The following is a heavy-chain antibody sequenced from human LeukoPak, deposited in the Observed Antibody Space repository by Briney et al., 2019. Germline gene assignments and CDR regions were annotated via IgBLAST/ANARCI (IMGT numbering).Heavy chain of an antibody. V-gene: IGHV3-7*01. CDR3: ARDRYSSSWYPRVVGATLVY. CDR2: IKHDGSEK. J-gene: IGHJ4*02. CDR1: GFTFSSYW. Sequence: GGSLRLSCAASGFTFSSYWMSWVRQAPGKGLEWVANIKHDGSEKYYVDSVKGRFTISRDNAKNSLYLQMNSLRAEDTAVYYCARDRYSSSWYPRVVGATLVYWGQGTLVTVSS. D-gene: IGHD6-13*01.